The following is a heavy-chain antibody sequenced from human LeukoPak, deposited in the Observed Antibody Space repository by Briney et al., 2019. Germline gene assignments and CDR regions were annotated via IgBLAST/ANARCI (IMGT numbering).Heavy chain of an antibody. Sequence: GASVKVSCKASGYTFTRYDINWVRQATGQGLEWMGWMNPNSGNTGYAQKFQGRVTMTRNTSISTAYMELSSLRSEDTAVYYCARGDTYYYGSGSYRWFDPWGQGTLVTVSS. CDR3: ARGDTYYYGSGSYRWFDP. J-gene: IGHJ5*02. CDR1: GYTFTRYD. V-gene: IGHV1-8*01. D-gene: IGHD3-10*01. CDR2: MNPNSGNT.